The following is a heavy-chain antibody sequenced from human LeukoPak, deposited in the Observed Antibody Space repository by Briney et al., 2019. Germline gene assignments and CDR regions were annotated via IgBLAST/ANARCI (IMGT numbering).Heavy chain of an antibody. V-gene: IGHV1-18*01. CDR1: GYTFSIYG. Sequence: GASVKVSFKASGYTFSIYGVSWVRQAPGQGLEWVAWISAYNGNTNYAQKFQGRVTMTTDTSTSTAYMELRSLRSDDTAVYYCARGGYSYGYMGYFGYWGQGTLVTVSS. D-gene: IGHD5-18*01. CDR3: ARGGYSYGYMGYFGY. CDR2: ISAYNGNT. J-gene: IGHJ4*02.